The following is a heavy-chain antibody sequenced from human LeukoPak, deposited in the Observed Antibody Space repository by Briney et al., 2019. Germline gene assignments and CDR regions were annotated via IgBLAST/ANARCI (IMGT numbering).Heavy chain of an antibody. CDR3: ARDARLWRPGRWLAQYDAFDI. V-gene: IGHV3-48*01. J-gene: IGHJ3*02. Sequence: PGGSLRLSCAASGFTFSSYSMNWVRQAPGKGLEWVSYISSSSSTIYYADSVKGRFTISRDNAKNSLYLQMNSLRAEDTAVYYCARDARLWRPGRWLAQYDAFDIWGQGTMVTVSS. CDR1: GFTFSSYS. CDR2: ISSSSSTI. D-gene: IGHD6-19*01.